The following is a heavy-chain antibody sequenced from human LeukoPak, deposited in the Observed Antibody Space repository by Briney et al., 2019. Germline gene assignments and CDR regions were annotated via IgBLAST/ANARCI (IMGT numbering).Heavy chain of an antibody. CDR3: ARGTLGYSSGWGFDY. CDR1: GGSFSGYY. Sequence: KASETLSLTCAVYGGSFSGYYWSWIRQPPGKGLEWIGEINHSGSTNYNPSLKSRVTISVDTSKNQFSLKLSSVTAADTAVYCCARGTLGYSSGWGFDYWGQGTLVTVSS. V-gene: IGHV4-34*01. CDR2: INHSGST. J-gene: IGHJ4*02. D-gene: IGHD6-19*01.